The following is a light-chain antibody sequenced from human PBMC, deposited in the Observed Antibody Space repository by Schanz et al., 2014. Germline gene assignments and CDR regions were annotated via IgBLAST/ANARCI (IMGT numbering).Light chain of an antibody. J-gene: IGKJ4*01. CDR1: QSVNSDY. V-gene: IGKV3-20*01. CDR2: GAS. CDR3: QQYGSSPLT. Sequence: EIVLTQSPGTLSLSPGERATLSCRASQSVNSDYLAWYQQRPGQAPRLLIYGASTRASDFPDRFSGSGSGTDFTLTISSLEPEDFAVYYCQQYGSSPLTFGGGTKVEIK.